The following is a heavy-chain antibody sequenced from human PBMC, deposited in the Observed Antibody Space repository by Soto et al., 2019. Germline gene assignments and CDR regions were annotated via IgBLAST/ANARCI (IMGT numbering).Heavy chain of an antibody. J-gene: IGHJ6*02. CDR2: ISASGGGT. CDR3: AKDPHYYDFWSGRFGMDV. Sequence: GGSLRLSCVAYTFTLSSYGMTWVRQAPGKGLEWVSAISASGGGTYYADSVKGRFTISRDNSKNTLYLQMNSLRAEDTAVYYCAKDPHYYDFWSGRFGMDVWGQGTTVTVS. CDR1: TFTLSSYG. V-gene: IGHV3-23*01. D-gene: IGHD3-3*01.